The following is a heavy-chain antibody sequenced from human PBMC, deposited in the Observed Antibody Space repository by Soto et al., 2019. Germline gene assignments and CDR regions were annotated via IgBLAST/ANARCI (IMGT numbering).Heavy chain of an antibody. CDR1: GFPSSTYA. CDR3: TKSDGCGGGACYTGTYYYFGV. V-gene: IGHV3-23*01. Sequence: DVQLLESGGGLVEPGGSLTLSCAASGFPSSTYALNWVRQAPGKGPEWVSTISESGHHTHYADSVKGRFTISRDKSKNTLSLQMNSLRVDDTAIYYCTKSDGCGGGACYTGTYYYFGVWGRGTLVTVSS. J-gene: IGHJ2*01. D-gene: IGHD3-16*02. CDR2: ISESGHHT.